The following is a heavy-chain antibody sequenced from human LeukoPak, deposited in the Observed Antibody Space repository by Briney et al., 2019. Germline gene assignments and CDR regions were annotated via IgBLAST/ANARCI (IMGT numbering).Heavy chain of an antibody. CDR1: GFTFKSYG. Sequence: PGGSLRLSCAASGFTFKSYGMTWVRQVPGKGLEWVSSITGSGGSTKYADSVNGRFTISRDNSKNTLSLQMTGLRVEDTAVYYCAKDPEDSGSYWPLDYWGQGTLVTVSS. J-gene: IGHJ4*02. D-gene: IGHD1-26*01. CDR2: ITGSGGST. CDR3: AKDPEDSGSYWPLDY. V-gene: IGHV3-23*01.